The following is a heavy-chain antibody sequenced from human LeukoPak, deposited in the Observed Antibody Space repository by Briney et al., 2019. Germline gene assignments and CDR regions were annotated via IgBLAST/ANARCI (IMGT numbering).Heavy chain of an antibody. J-gene: IGHJ5*02. CDR3: ARGDERLLWFGEQKYKWFDP. CDR1: GDSVSSNSAA. CDR2: TYYRSKLYN. Sequence: SQTLSLTCGLSGDSVSSNSAAWNWIRQSPSRGLEWLGRTYYRSKLYNDYAVSVKSRITINPDTSKNQFSLQLNSVTPEDTAVYYCARGDERLLWFGEQKYKWFDPWGQGTLVTVSS. D-gene: IGHD3-10*01. V-gene: IGHV6-1*01.